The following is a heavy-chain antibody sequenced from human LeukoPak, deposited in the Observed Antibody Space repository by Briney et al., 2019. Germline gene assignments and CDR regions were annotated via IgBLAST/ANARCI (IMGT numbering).Heavy chain of an antibody. D-gene: IGHD6-13*01. Sequence: PSETLSLTCTVSGGSISSYYWSWIRQPAGKGLEWIGRIYTSGTTNYNPSLKSRVTILVDTSKNQFSLKLSSVTAADTAVYYCARGVYIAAAQYGYWGQGTLVTVSS. CDR1: GGSISSYY. CDR2: IYTSGTT. CDR3: ARGVYIAAAQYGY. J-gene: IGHJ4*02. V-gene: IGHV4-4*07.